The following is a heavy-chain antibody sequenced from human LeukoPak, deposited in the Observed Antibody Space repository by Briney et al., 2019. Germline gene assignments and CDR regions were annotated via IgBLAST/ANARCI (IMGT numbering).Heavy chain of an antibody. J-gene: IGHJ4*02. Sequence: SSETLSLTCAVYGGSFSGYYWSWIRQPPGKGLEWIGEINHSGSTNYNPSLKSRVTISVDTSKNQFSLKLSSVTAAGTAVYYCARPRAYYGDYGNWGQGTLVTVSS. D-gene: IGHD4-17*01. CDR3: ARPRAYYGDYGN. CDR1: GGSFSGYY. CDR2: INHSGST. V-gene: IGHV4-34*01.